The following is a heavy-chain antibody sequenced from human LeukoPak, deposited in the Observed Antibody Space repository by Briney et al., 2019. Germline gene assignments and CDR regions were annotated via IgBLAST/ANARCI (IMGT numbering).Heavy chain of an antibody. J-gene: IGHJ4*02. CDR3: ARTRCYYNSRSYGAPYYFDY. Sequence: SETLSLTCTVSGGSVSSSSYYWGWIRQPPGKGLVWIGSIYYSGSTYYNPSLKSRVTISVDTSKNQFSLKLSSVTAADTAVYYCARTRCYYNSRSYGAPYYFDYWGQGTLVTVSS. CDR2: IYYSGST. V-gene: IGHV4-39*01. CDR1: GGSVSSSSYY. D-gene: IGHD3-10*01.